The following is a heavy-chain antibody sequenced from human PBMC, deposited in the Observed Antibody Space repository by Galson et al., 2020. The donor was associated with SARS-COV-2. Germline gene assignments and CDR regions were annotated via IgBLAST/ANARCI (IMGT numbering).Heavy chain of an antibody. J-gene: IGHJ4*02. D-gene: IGHD3-10*01. V-gene: IGHV4-61*02. CDR2: SGST. Sequence: SGSTNYNPSLKSRVTFSLDTSKNQFSLKLSSVTAADTAVYYCARETLTYYGSGSYYFDFWGQGTLVTVSS. CDR3: ARETLTYYGSGSYYFDF.